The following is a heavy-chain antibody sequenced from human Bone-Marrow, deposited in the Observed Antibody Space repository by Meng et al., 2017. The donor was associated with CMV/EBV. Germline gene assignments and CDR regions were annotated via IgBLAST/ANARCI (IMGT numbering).Heavy chain of an antibody. CDR2: IIPILGIA. J-gene: IGHJ4*02. Sequence: SVKVSCKASGGTFSSYAISWVRQAPGQGLEWMGGIIPILGIANYAKKFQGRVTITADKSTSTAYMELSSLRSDDTAVYYCARDPRHMQWLATAQDHFDYWGQGTLVTVSS. D-gene: IGHD6-19*01. CDR3: ARDPRHMQWLATAQDHFDY. V-gene: IGHV1-69*10. CDR1: GGTFSSYA.